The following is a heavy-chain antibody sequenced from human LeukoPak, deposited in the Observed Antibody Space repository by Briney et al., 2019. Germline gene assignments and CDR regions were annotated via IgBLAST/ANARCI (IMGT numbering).Heavy chain of an antibody. CDR3: ARDWAGTTGLDY. D-gene: IGHD1-1*01. Sequence: SETLSLTCTVSGGSISSGGYYWSWIRQHPGKGLEWIGYIYYSGSTNYNPSLKSRVTISVDTSKNQFSLKLSSVTAADTAVYYCARDWAGTTGLDYWGQGTLVTVSS. J-gene: IGHJ4*02. V-gene: IGHV4-61*08. CDR2: IYYSGST. CDR1: GGSISSGGYY.